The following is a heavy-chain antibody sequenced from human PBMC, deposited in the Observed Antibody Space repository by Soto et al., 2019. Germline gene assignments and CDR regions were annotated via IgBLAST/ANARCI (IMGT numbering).Heavy chain of an antibody. V-gene: IGHV3-30-3*01. CDR1: GFTFSSYA. CDR3: ARVGSCSSTSCYPPSDYYYYGMDV. J-gene: IGHJ6*02. D-gene: IGHD2-2*01. CDR2: ISYDGSNK. Sequence: PGGSLRLSCAASGFTFSSYAMYWVRQAPGKGLEWVAVISYDGSNKYYADSVKGRFTISRDNSKNTLYLQMNSLRAEDTAVYYCARVGSCSSTSCYPPSDYYYYGMDVWGQGTTVTVSS.